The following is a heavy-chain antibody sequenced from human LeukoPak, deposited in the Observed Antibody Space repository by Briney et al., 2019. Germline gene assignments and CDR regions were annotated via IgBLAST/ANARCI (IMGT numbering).Heavy chain of an antibody. CDR3: ASLLEDAFDI. V-gene: IGHV3-7*01. Sequence: GGSLRLSCAASGFTFSSYSMNWVRQAPGKGLEWVANIKQDGSEKYYVDSVKGRFTISRDNAKNSLYLQMNSLRAEDTAVYYCASLLEDAFDIWGQGTMVTVSS. CDR1: GFTFSSYS. J-gene: IGHJ3*02. CDR2: IKQDGSEK.